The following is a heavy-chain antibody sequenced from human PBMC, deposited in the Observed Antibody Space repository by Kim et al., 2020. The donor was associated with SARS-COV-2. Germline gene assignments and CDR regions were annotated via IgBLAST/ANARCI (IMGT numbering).Heavy chain of an antibody. J-gene: IGHJ4*02. V-gene: IGHV3-33*01. CDR3: ARDNDFWSGYSIDY. D-gene: IGHD3-3*01. CDR2: IWYDGSNK. Sequence: GGSLRLSCAASGFTFSNYGMHWVRQAPGKGLEWVAVIWYDGSNKYYADSVKGRFTISRDNSKNTLYLQMNSLRAEDTAVYYCARDNDFWSGYSIDYWGQGTLVTVSS. CDR1: GFTFSNYG.